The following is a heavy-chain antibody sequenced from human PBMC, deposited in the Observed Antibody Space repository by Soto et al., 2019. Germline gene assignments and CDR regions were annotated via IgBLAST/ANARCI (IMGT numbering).Heavy chain of an antibody. CDR2: INAGNGST. V-gene: IGHV1-3*01. CDR3: ARDLLFDY. CDR1: GYTFTSYA. J-gene: IGHJ4*02. Sequence: GASVKVSCKASGYTFTSYAMHWVRQAPGQRLEWMGWINAGNGSTKYSQKFQGRVTITRDTSASTAYMELSSLRSEDTAVYYCARDLLFDYWGQGTLVTVSS.